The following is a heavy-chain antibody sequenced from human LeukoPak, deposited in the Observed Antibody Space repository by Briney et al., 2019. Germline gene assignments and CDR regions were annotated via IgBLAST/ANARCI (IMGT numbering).Heavy chain of an antibody. V-gene: IGHV3-23*01. CDR2: ISGSGGST. Sequence: GGSLRLSCAASGFTFSSYALSWVRQAPGKGLEWVSVISGSGGSTYYADSVKGRFTISRDNSKNTLFLQMNSLRVEDTAVYYCASGMENYDGSGYYSYFQHWGQGTLVSLSS. D-gene: IGHD3-22*01. J-gene: IGHJ1*01. CDR3: ASGMENYDGSGYYSYFQH. CDR1: GFTFSSYA.